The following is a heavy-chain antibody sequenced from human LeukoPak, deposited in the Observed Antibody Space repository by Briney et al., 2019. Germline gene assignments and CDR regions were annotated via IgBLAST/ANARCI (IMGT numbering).Heavy chain of an antibody. Sequence: GGSLRLSCAAPGFTFSSYGMHWVRQAPGKGLEWVAVIWYDGSNKYYADSVKGRFTISRDNSKNTLYLQMNSLRAEDTAVYYCARDRFGGSLDYWGQGTLVTVSS. CDR2: IWYDGSNK. CDR3: ARDRFGGSLDY. V-gene: IGHV3-33*01. J-gene: IGHJ4*02. CDR1: GFTFSSYG. D-gene: IGHD2-15*01.